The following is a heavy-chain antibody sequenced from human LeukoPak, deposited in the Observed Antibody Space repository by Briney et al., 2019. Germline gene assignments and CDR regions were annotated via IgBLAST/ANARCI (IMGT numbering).Heavy chain of an antibody. CDR1: VGTFRSYA. D-gene: IGHD6-19*01. V-gene: IGHV1-69*05. CDR2: VIPIFCTA. Sequence: SSVTVSYMPSVGTFRSYAIIWVRQAPRAGLEWMGVVIPIFCTANYAQKFQGRVTITTDESTSTAYMEPSSLRSEDTAVYYCARETTRTSSGWLPDAFDIWGQGTMVTVSS. CDR3: ARETTRTSSGWLPDAFDI. J-gene: IGHJ3*02.